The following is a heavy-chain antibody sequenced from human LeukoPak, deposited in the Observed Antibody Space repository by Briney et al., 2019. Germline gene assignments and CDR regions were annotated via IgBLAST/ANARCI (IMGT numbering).Heavy chain of an antibody. D-gene: IGHD6-13*01. CDR2: INPNSGGT. CDR1: GYTFTGYF. J-gene: IGHJ4*02. CDR3: AREASGSSGFDY. V-gene: IGHV1-2*02. Sequence: SVKGSCKASGYTFTGYFMHWVRQAPGQGHGWMGWINPNSGGTNYAQKFQGRVTMTRGTSISTAYMELSRLRSDDTAVYYCAREASGSSGFDYWGQGTLVTVSS.